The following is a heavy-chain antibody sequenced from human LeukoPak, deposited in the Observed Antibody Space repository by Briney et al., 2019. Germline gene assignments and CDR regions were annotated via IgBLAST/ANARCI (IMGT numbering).Heavy chain of an antibody. CDR3: AIELAAAGEDYYGMDI. D-gene: IGHD6-13*01. CDR2: IYYSGST. CDR1: GGSISSSSYY. Sequence: SETLSLTCTVSGGSISSSSYYWGWIRQPPGKGLEWIGSIYYSGSTYYNPSLKSRVTISVDTSKNQFSLKLSSVTAADTAVYYCAIELAAAGEDYYGMDIWGQGTTVTVSS. J-gene: IGHJ6*02. V-gene: IGHV4-39*07.